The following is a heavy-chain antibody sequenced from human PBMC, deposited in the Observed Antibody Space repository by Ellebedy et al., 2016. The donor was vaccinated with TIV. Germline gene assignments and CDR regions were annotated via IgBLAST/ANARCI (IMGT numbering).Heavy chain of an antibody. V-gene: IGHV4-59*08. D-gene: IGHD3-22*01. CDR3: ARQWDHYDSSGYYRGVEEGKYGMDV. CDR2: IYYSGNT. J-gene: IGHJ6*02. CDR1: GGSLSNYF. Sequence: MPSETLSLTCTVSGGSLSNYFWNWIRQPPGKGLEWIGYIYYSGNTNYNPSLKSRATISIDTSKNQFILRLSSVTAADTAVYNCARQWDHYDSSGYYRGVEEGKYGMDVWGQGTTVTVSS.